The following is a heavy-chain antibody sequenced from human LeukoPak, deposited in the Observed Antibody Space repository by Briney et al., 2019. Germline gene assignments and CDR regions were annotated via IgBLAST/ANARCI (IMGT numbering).Heavy chain of an antibody. V-gene: IGHV1-69*13. Sequence: SVKVSCKASVGTFSSYAISWVRQAPGQGLEWMGRIIPIFGTANYAQKFQGRVTITADESTSTAYMELSSLRSEDTAVYYCARDGSGITMIVVPFSNWFDPWGQGTLVTVSS. J-gene: IGHJ5*02. CDR2: IIPIFGTA. D-gene: IGHD3-22*01. CDR1: VGTFSSYA. CDR3: ARDGSGITMIVVPFSNWFDP.